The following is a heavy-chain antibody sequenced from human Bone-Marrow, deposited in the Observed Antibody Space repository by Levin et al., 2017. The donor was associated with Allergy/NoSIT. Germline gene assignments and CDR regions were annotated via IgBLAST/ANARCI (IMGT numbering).Heavy chain of an antibody. CDR3: AREKREVVAATPGIGNACDI. V-gene: IGHV3-30-3*01. J-gene: IGHJ3*02. CDR2: ISYDGSNK. CDR1: GFTFSSYA. D-gene: IGHD2-15*01. Sequence: GGSLRLSCAASGFTFSSYAMHWVRQAPGKGLEWVAVISYDGSNKYYADSVKGRFTISRDNSKNTLYLQMNSLRAEDTAVYYCAREKREVVAATPGIGNACDIWGQGTMVTVSS.